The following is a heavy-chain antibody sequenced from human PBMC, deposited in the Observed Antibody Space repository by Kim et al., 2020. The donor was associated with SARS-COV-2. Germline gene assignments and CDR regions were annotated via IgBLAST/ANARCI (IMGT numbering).Heavy chain of an antibody. V-gene: IGHV4-39*01. CDR1: GGSISSSSYY. CDR3: ARSVSPLSIAARPWGLYFDY. CDR2: IYYSGST. Sequence: SETLSLTCTVSGGSISSSSYYWGWIRQPPGKGLEWIGSIYYSGSTYYNPSLKSRVTISVDTSKNQFSLKLSSVTAADTAVYYCARSVSPLSIAARPWGLYFDYWGQGTLVTVSS. J-gene: IGHJ4*02. D-gene: IGHD6-6*01.